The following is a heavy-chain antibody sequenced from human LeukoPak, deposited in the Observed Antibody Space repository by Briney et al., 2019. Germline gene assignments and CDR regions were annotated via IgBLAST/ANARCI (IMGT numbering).Heavy chain of an antibody. V-gene: IGHV4-39*01. CDR2: IYHSGST. Sequence: SETLSLTCSVSGVSTSSNYYYWGWVRQPPGKGLEWIGTIYHSGSTYYNPSLKSRVTLSMDTSKNQFSLKMSSVTAADTAVYYCARRSGGYYHYFDYWGQGTLVTVSS. CDR1: GVSTSSNYYY. CDR3: ARRSGGYYHYFDY. D-gene: IGHD1-26*01. J-gene: IGHJ4*02.